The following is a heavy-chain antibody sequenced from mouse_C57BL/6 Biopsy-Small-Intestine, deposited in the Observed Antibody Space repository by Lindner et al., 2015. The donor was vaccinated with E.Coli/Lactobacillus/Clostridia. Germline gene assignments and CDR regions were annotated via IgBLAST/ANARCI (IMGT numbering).Heavy chain of an antibody. Sequence: EVQLQESGPGMVKPSQSLSLTCTVTGYSITSGYDWHWIRHFPGNKLEWMGYISYSGNTNYNPSLKSRISITHDTSKNHFFLKLNSVTTEDTATYYCAGERGTGTGNWYFDVWGTGTPVTVSS. CDR3: AGERGTGTGNWYFDV. V-gene: IGHV3-1*01. CDR2: ISYSGNT. J-gene: IGHJ1*03. D-gene: IGHD4-1*01. CDR1: GYSITSGYD.